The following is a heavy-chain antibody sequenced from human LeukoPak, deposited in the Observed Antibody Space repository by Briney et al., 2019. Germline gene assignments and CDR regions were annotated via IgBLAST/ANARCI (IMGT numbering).Heavy chain of an antibody. Sequence: SETLSLTCTVSGGSVSSDSDYWSWIRQPPGKGLEWIGYIYYSGSTNYNPSLKSRVTISVDTSKNQFSLKLSSVTAADTAVYYCARHITMVRGVRADHFDYWGQGTLVTVSS. D-gene: IGHD3-10*01. CDR2: IYYSGST. CDR3: ARHITMVRGVRADHFDY. V-gene: IGHV4-61*01. J-gene: IGHJ4*02. CDR1: GGSVSSDSDY.